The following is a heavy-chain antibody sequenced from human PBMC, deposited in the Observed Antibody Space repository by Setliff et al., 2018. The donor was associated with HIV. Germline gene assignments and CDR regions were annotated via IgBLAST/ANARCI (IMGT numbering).Heavy chain of an antibody. D-gene: IGHD3-10*01. CDR1: GFTFSNYW. CDR2: INSDGVSS. CDR3: ARLLRGGGDYFDY. V-gene: IGHV3-74*01. Sequence: GGSLRLSCAASGFTFSNYWMHWVRQAPGKGLVCVSHINSDGVSSNYADSVKGRFTISRDNAKNSLFLQMNSLRAEDTAIYYCARLLRGGGDYFDYWGQGTLVTVSS. J-gene: IGHJ4*02.